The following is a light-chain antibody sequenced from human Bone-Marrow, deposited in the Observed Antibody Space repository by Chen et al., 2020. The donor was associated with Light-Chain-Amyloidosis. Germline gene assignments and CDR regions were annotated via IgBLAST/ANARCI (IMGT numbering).Light chain of an antibody. CDR2: RDT. J-gene: IGLJ2*01. Sequence: SYELTQPPSVSVSPGQKARITCSGDDLPTKYAYWYQQKPGQAPVLVIHRDTERPSGISERFSGSSSVTTATLTISGVQAEDEADYHCQSADSSVTYEVIFGGGTKLTVL. CDR1: DLPTKY. V-gene: IGLV3-25*03. CDR3: QSADSSVTYEVI.